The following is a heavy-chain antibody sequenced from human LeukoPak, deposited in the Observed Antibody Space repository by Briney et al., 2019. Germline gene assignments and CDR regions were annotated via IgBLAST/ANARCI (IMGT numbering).Heavy chain of an antibody. V-gene: IGHV3-74*01. CDR2: INGDGSST. CDR3: TRDPRNKGFDP. CDR1: GFTFRDYW. J-gene: IGHJ5*02. Sequence: GGSLRLSCAASGFTFRDYWMHWVRQAPGKGLVWVSCINGDGSSTNYADSVKGRFTISRDNAKNTLYLEMNSLRAEDTAVYYCTRDPRNKGFDPWGQGTLVTVSS. D-gene: IGHD1/OR15-1a*01.